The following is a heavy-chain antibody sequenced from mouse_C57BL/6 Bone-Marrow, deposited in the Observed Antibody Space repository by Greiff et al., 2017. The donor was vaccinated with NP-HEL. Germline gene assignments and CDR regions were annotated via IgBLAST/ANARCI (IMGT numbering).Heavy chain of an antibody. V-gene: IGHV14-2*01. J-gene: IGHJ2*01. D-gene: IGHD1-1*01. CDR3: ASTTVVAKGYYFDY. Sequence: EVKLQESGAELVKPGASVKLSCTASGFNIKDYYMHWVKQRTEQGLEWIGRIDPEDGETKYAPKFQGKATITADTSSNTAYLQLSSLTSEDTAVYYCASTTVVAKGYYFDYWGQGTTLTVSS. CDR2: IDPEDGET. CDR1: GFNIKDYY.